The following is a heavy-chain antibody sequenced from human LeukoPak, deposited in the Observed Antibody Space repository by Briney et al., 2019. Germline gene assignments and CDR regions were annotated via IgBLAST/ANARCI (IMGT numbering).Heavy chain of an antibody. CDR2: INHSGST. D-gene: IGHD1-26*01. CDR1: GGSFSGYY. V-gene: IGHV4-34*01. CDR3: ASTRIKVGATSGPMVDY. J-gene: IGHJ4*02. Sequence: SETLSLTCAVYGGSFSGYYWSWIRQPPGKGLEWIGEINHSGSTNYNPPLKSRVTISVDTSKNQFSLKLSSVTAADTAVYYCASTRIKVGATSGPMVDYWGQGTLVTVSS.